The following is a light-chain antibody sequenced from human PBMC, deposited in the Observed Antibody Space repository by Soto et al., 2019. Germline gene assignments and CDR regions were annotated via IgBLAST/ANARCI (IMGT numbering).Light chain of an antibody. J-gene: IGKJ4*01. V-gene: IGKV3-20*01. CDR2: RAS. Sequence: IVLTQSPGTLSLSLGERATLSCRASQSVSSDYVAWYRQKPGQVPTVLIYRASTRATGIPDRFSGSGSGTDFTLTISRVEPEDFAVYYCQQYGSSPLTFGGGTKVDIK. CDR3: QQYGSSPLT. CDR1: QSVSSDY.